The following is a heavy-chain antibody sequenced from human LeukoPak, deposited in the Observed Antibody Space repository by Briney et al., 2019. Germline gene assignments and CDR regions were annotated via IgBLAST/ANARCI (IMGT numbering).Heavy chain of an antibody. D-gene: IGHD2-2*01. J-gene: IGHJ4*02. CDR1: GFTVSSNY. CDR2: IYSGGST. CDR3: AREVPHCSSTSCYRDY. V-gene: IGHV3-53*01. Sequence: GGSLRLSCAASGFTVSSNYMSWVRQAPGRGLEWVSVIYSGGSTYYADSVKGRFTISRDNSKNTLYLQMNSLRAEDTAVYYCAREVPHCSSTSCYRDYWGQGTLVTVSS.